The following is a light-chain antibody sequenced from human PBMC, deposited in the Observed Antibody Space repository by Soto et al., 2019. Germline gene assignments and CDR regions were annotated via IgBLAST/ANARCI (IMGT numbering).Light chain of an antibody. CDR2: DAS. J-gene: IGKJ1*01. CDR3: QHYNSYSEA. Sequence: IHMTHSHATLSGSLGYIVTITCRASQTISSWLAWYQQKPGKAPKLLIYDASSLESGVPSRFSGSGSGTEFTLTISSLQPDDFATYHCQHYNSYSEAFGQGTKVDI. CDR1: QTISSW. V-gene: IGKV1-5*01.